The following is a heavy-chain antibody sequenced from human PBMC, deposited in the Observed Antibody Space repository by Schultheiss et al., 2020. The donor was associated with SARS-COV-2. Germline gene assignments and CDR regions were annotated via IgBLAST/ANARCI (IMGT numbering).Heavy chain of an antibody. Sequence: SGPTLVKPTQTLTLTCTFSGLSLSTSARSINWIRQPPGKALEWLALIDWNDNKYHNTRLRTRLTISKDSSKNQVVLAMTNMDPVDTATYYCAHETRLRSGGMDVWGQGTTVTVSS. V-gene: IGHV2-70*12. J-gene: IGHJ6*02. CDR2: IDWNDNK. D-gene: IGHD3-10*01. CDR3: AHETRLRSGGMDV. CDR1: GLSLSTSARS.